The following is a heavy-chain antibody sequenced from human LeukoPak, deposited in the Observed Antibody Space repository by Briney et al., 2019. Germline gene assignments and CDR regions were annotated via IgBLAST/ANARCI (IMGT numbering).Heavy chain of an antibody. Sequence: GGSLRLSCAASGFTFSTYWMAWVRQAPGKGLEWVANIKRDGSDKNYVDSVKGRFTISRDNAKNSLYLQMNSLRAEDTAVYYCARVRYYDSSGYHDHWGQGTLVTVSS. CDR2: IKRDGSDK. J-gene: IGHJ5*02. CDR1: GFTFSTYW. V-gene: IGHV3-7*02. CDR3: ARVRYYDSSGYHDH. D-gene: IGHD3-22*01.